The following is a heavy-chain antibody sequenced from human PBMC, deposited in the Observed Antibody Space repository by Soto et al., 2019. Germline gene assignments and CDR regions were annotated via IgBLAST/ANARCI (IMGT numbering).Heavy chain of an antibody. V-gene: IGHV1-69*06. CDR2: IIPIFGTA. Sequence: SVKVSCKASGGTFSSYAISWVRQAPGQGLEWMGGIIPIFGTANYAQKFQGRVTITADKSTSTAYMELSSLRSEDTAVYYCARDYYGSGPHYGMDVWGQGTTVTVSS. CDR3: ARDYYGSGPHYGMDV. D-gene: IGHD3-10*01. CDR1: GGTFSSYA. J-gene: IGHJ6*02.